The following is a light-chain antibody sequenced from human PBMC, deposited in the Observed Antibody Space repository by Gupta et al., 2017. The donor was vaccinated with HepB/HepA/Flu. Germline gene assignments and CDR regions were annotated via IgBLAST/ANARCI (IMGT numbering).Light chain of an antibody. J-gene: IGKJ4*01. CDR3: MQGTHWPLT. V-gene: IGKV2-30*02. CDR1: QSLVHGDGNTY. CDR2: KVS. Sequence: VVMTQPPLSLPVTLGQPASISCRSSQSLVHGDGNTYLNWFHQRPGQSPRRLIYKVSSRDSGVPDRFSGSGSGTDFTLKISRVETEDVGVYYCMQGTHWPLTFGGGTKVEIK.